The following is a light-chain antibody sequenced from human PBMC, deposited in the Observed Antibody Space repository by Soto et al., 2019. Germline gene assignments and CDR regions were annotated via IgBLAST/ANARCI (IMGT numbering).Light chain of an antibody. CDR1: QRVSSY. J-gene: IGKJ1*01. V-gene: IGKV3-11*01. CDR2: DAS. CDR3: QQRSNWPRT. Sequence: EIVLTQSPATLSLSPGERATISCRASQRVSSYLAWYQQKPGQAPRLLIYDASNSATGIPARFSGSGSGTDFTLTISSLEPEDFAVYDCQQRSNWPRTFGQGTKVESK.